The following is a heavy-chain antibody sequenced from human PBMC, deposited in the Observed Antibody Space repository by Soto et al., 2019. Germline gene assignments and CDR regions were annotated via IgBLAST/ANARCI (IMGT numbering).Heavy chain of an antibody. J-gene: IGHJ4*02. CDR1: GFTFSSYG. Sequence: QVQLVESGGGVVQPGRSLRLSCAASGFTFSSYGMHWVRQAPGKGLEWVAVIWYDGSNKYYADSVKGRFTISRDNSKNTLYLQMNSLRAEDTAVYYCARGSSGKGDYVPVFAYWGQGTLVTVSS. V-gene: IGHV3-33*01. CDR3: ARGSSGKGDYVPVFAY. D-gene: IGHD4-17*01. CDR2: IWYDGSNK.